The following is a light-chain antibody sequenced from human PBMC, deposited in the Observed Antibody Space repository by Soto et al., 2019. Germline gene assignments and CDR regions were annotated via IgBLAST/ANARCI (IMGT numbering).Light chain of an antibody. Sequence: EIVLTQSPGTLSLSPGERVTLSCRASQIVISGFLAWYQQRPGQAPTLLIYGASNRATGISDRFSGSGSETDVALTLSRLEPVDSAAYHCQHYGRSPPTVGGETKVGIK. CDR1: QIVISGF. V-gene: IGKV3-20*01. CDR3: QHYGRSPPT. J-gene: IGKJ4*01. CDR2: GAS.